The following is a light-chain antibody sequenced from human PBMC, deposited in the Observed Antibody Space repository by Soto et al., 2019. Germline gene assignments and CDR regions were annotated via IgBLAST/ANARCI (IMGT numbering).Light chain of an antibody. CDR1: QTISTY. Sequence: DSQMPHSQSSLSASVGDRVTITFRASQTISTYLNWYQQKPGKAPRLLIYDASSLKSGVPSRFSGSGSGTEFTLTISSLQPDDFATYYCQHYNSYPITFGQGTKVDIK. V-gene: IGKV1-5*01. CDR2: DAS. J-gene: IGKJ1*01. CDR3: QHYNSYPIT.